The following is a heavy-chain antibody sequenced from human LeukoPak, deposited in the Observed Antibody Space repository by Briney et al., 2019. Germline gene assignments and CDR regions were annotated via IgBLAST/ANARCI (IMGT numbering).Heavy chain of an antibody. CDR2: IYHSGST. V-gene: IGHV4-38-2*02. CDR3: ARGWSLTSYDFWSGYYDYFDY. Sequence: SETLSLTCTVSGYSISSGYYWGWIRQPPGKGLEWIGSIYHSGSTYYNPSLKSRVTISVDTSKNQFSLKLSSVTAADTAVYYCARGWSLTSYDFWSGYYDYFDYWGQGTLVTVSS. CDR1: GYSISSGYY. D-gene: IGHD3-3*01. J-gene: IGHJ4*02.